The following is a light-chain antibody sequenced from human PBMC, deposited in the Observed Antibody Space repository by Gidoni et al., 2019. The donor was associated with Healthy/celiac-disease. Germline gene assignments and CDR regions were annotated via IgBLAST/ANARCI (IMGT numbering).Light chain of an antibody. CDR1: QSISSY. J-gene: IGKJ3*01. V-gene: IGKV1-39*01. CDR3: QQSYSTPFT. CDR2: AAS. Sequence: IQMTQSPSSLSASVGDRVTITCRASQSISSYLNWYQQKPGKDPKLLIYAASSLKSGVPSRFSGSGSGTDFTLTISSLQPEDFATYYCQQSYSTPFTFGPGTKVDIK.